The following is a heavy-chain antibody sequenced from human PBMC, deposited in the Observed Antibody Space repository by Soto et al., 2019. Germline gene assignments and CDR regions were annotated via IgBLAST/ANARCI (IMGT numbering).Heavy chain of an antibody. CDR3: ARDPWTVPVTGTGGVDY. V-gene: IGHV3-11*01. J-gene: IGHJ4*02. D-gene: IGHD6-19*01. Sequence: GGSLRLSCEASGFTFSDYYMTWIRQAPGRGLEWVSYISSSGSTVYYAGSVKGRFTISRDNAKNALYLQMNSLRAEDTALYYCARDPWTVPVTGTGGVDYWGQGTLVTVSS. CDR2: ISSSGSTV. CDR1: GFTFSDYY.